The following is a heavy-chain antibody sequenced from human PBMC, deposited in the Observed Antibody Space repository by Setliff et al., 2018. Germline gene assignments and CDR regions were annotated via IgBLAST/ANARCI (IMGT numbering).Heavy chain of an antibody. CDR1: GFTFGDFA. Sequence: PGGSLRLSCAASGFTFGDFAMTWVRQAPGKGLEWVAFIRYDGSNKYYADSVKGRFTISRDNSKNTLYLQMNSLRAEDTAVYYCAKDQGRYCSGGSCYSIGSCDYWGQGTLVTVSS. D-gene: IGHD2-15*01. V-gene: IGHV3-30*02. CDR3: AKDQGRYCSGGSCYSIGSCDY. J-gene: IGHJ4*02. CDR2: IRYDGSNK.